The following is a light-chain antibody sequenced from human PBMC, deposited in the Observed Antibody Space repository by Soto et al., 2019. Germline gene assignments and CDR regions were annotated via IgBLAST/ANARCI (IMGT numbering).Light chain of an antibody. CDR1: QSVSSSY. V-gene: IGKV3-20*01. Sequence: EIVLTQSPGTLSLSPGERATLSCRASQSVSSSYLAWYQQKPGQAPIVLIYGASSRATGIPDMFSGSGSGTDFTLTISRREPEDSAVYYCQPYGSSRLTFGGGTKVEIK. J-gene: IGKJ4*02. CDR2: GAS. CDR3: QPYGSSRLT.